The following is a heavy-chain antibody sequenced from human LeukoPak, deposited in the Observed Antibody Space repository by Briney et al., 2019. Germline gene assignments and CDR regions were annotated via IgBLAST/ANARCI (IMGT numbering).Heavy chain of an antibody. J-gene: IGHJ4*02. Sequence: GGSLRLSCAASGFTFSDYYMSWIRQAPGKGLEWVSYISSSGSTIYYADSVKGRFTISRDNAKNSLYLQMNSLRAEDMAVYYCARDSEKAAMDSFDYWGQGTLVTVSS. D-gene: IGHD5-18*01. CDR1: GFTFSDYY. CDR3: ARDSEKAAMDSFDY. V-gene: IGHV3-11*01. CDR2: ISSSGSTI.